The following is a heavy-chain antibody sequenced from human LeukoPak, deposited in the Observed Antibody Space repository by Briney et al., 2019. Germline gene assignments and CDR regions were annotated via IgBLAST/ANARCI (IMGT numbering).Heavy chain of an antibody. CDR1: GFTFDDYA. V-gene: IGHV3-9*01. D-gene: IGHD3-22*01. Sequence: PGGSLRLSCAASGFTFDDYAMHWVRRAPGKGLEWVSGISWNSGSIGYADSVKGRFTISRDNAKNSLYLQMNSLRAEDTALYYCAKDIYPYYYDSSGYYRSDAFDIWGQGTMVTVSS. CDR2: ISWNSGSI. CDR3: AKDIYPYYYDSSGYYRSDAFDI. J-gene: IGHJ3*02.